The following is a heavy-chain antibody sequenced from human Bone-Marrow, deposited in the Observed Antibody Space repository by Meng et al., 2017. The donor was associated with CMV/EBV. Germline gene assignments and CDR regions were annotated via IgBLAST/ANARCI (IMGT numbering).Heavy chain of an antibody. CDR2: INHSGST. D-gene: IGHD2-2*01. J-gene: IGHJ5*02. CDR3: ARVIAPPQDVVVPAAPRWVDP. Sequence: SETLSLTCAVYGGSISGYYWSCSGQPTGKGLEWIGEINHSGSTNYNPTLKSRGTISVDTSKSQFSLKLSSVTAAATAVYFCARVIAPPQDVVVPAAPRWVDPWGQGTLVTVSS. V-gene: IGHV4-34*01. CDR1: GGSISGYY.